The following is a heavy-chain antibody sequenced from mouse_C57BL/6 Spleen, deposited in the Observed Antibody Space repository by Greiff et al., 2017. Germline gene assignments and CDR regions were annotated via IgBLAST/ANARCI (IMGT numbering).Heavy chain of an antibody. V-gene: IGHV1-82*01. CDR3: ARRNYSNYLYYFDY. Sequence: LVESGPELVKPGASVKISCKASGYAFSSSWMNWVKQRPGKGLEWIGRIYPGDGDTNYNGKFKGKATLTADKSSSTAYMQLSSLTSEDSAVYFCARRNYSNYLYYFDYWGQGTTRTVSS. CDR1: GYAFSSSW. D-gene: IGHD2-5*01. CDR2: IYPGDGDT. J-gene: IGHJ2*01.